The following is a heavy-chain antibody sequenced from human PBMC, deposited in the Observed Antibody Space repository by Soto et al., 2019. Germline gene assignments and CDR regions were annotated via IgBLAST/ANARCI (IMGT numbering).Heavy chain of an antibody. J-gene: IGHJ5*02. V-gene: IGHV4-4*07. CDR1: GGSVRSSY. Sequence: SETLSLTCSVSGGSVRSSYWSWIRQSAWKGLEWIGRIYGSGNTIYNPSLKSRVTMSVDTSKNQFSLKMRSVTAADTAVYFCAKDSQIWFDPWGQGSLVTVSS. CDR2: IYGSGNT. CDR3: AKDSQIWFDP.